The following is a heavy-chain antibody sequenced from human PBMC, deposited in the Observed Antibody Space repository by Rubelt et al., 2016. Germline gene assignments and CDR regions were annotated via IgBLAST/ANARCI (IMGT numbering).Heavy chain of an antibody. CDR1: GYTFTSYD. V-gene: IGHV1-8*01. D-gene: IGHD6-13*01. Sequence: QVQLVQSGAEVKKPGASVKVSCKASGYTFTSYDINWVRQATGQGLEWMGWMNPNSGNTGYAQKFQGRVTMTRNTSISTAYMELSSLRSEDTAVYYCATPEPGIAAAELGYWGQGPWSPSPQ. CDR3: ATPEPGIAAAELGY. CDR2: MNPNSGNT. J-gene: IGHJ4*02.